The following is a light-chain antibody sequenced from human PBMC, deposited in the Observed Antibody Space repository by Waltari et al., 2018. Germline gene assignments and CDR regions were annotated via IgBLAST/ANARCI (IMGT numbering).Light chain of an antibody. Sequence: SYELTQPPSVSVSPGQTARITCSGDALPKQYAYWYQQKPDQAPVLLNYKDSERPSGIPERFSGSSSGTTVTLTISGVQADDEADYYCQSADSSGTQGVFGTGTKVTVL. V-gene: IGLV3-25*03. CDR2: KDS. J-gene: IGLJ1*01. CDR3: QSADSSGTQGV. CDR1: ALPKQY.